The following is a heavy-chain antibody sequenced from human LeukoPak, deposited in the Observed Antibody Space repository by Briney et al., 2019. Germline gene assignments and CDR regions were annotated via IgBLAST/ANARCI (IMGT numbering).Heavy chain of an antibody. CDR1: GLTVSSNY. D-gene: IGHD3-10*01. CDR2: IYSGGST. V-gene: IGHV3-53*01. CDR3: ARARYYYGSGSYEY. Sequence: TGGSLRLSCAASGLTVSSNYMSWVRQAPGKGLEWVSVIYSGGSTYYADSVKGRFTISRDNSKNTLYLQMNSLRAEDTAVYYCARARYYYGSGSYEYWGQGTLVTVSS. J-gene: IGHJ4*02.